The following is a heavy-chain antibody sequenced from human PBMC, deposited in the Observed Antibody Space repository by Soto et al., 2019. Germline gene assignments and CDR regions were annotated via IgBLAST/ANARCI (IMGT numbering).Heavy chain of an antibody. D-gene: IGHD6-13*01. CDR2: INPMGGST. CDR3: ARDLAAGDL. J-gene: IGHJ5*02. Sequence: QEQLVQSGAEVKEPGASGKVSCTASGYTFINYYIHWVRQAPGQGLEWMAIINPMGGSTNYAQEFQGRVTLTSDTSTSTVYMELSSLRFEDTALFYCARDLAAGDLWGQGTLVTVSS. CDR1: GYTFINYY. V-gene: IGHV1-46*01.